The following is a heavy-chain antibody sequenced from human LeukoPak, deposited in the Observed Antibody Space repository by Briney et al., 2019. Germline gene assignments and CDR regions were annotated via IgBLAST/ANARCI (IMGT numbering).Heavy chain of an antibody. CDR2: IYAGGST. Sequence: GGSLRLSCAASGFTVSSNYMSWVRQAPGKGLEWVSLIYAGGSTYYADAVKGRFTISRHNSKNTLYLQMNSLRAEDTAVYYCAREMATIKSYYGMDVWGQGTTVTVSS. D-gene: IGHD5-24*01. CDR3: AREMATIKSYYGMDV. J-gene: IGHJ6*02. V-gene: IGHV3-53*01. CDR1: GFTVSSNY.